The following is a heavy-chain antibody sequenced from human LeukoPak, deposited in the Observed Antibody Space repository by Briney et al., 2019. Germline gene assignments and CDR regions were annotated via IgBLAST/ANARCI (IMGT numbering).Heavy chain of an antibody. D-gene: IGHD2-2*01. CDR3: ARVGPRCSSTSCRYYYYYMDV. Sequence: SETLSLTCTVSGGSISSYYWSWIRQPAGKGLEWIGRIYTSGSTNYNPSLKSRVTMSVDTSKNQFSLKLSSVTAADTAVYYCARVGPRCSSTSCRYYYYYMDVWGKGTTVTVSS. J-gene: IGHJ6*03. CDR1: GGSISSYY. CDR2: IYTSGST. V-gene: IGHV4-4*07.